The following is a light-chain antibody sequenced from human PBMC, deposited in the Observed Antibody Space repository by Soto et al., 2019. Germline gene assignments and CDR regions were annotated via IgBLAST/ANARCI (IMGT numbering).Light chain of an antibody. CDR2: GAS. Sequence: EIVLTQSPDTLSLSPGERVTLSCRASQSVTNNYLAWYQQKPGQGPMLLIHGASSRAADTPDRFSGSWSGTDFTLTISRLEPEDFALYYCHQYGATPGTFGQGTKLDIK. J-gene: IGKJ1*01. CDR3: HQYGATPGT. V-gene: IGKV3-20*01. CDR1: QSVTNNY.